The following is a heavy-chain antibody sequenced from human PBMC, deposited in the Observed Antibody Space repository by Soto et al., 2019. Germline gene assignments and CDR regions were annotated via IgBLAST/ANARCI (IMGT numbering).Heavy chain of an antibody. CDR2: IDPSDSYT. Sequence: GESLKIPCTGSGYSFTRYWISWVRQMPGKGLEWMGRIDPSDSYTNYSPSFQGHVTISADKSISTAYLQWSSLKASDTAMYYCARFSSSWPRASGMDVWGQGTTVTVSS. D-gene: IGHD6-13*01. CDR1: GYSFTRYW. J-gene: IGHJ6*02. V-gene: IGHV5-10-1*01. CDR3: ARFSSSWPRASGMDV.